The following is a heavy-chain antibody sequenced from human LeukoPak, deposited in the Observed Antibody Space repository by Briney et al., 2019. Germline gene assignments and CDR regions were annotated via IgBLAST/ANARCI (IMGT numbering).Heavy chain of an antibody. Sequence: PSETLSLTCAVYGGSFSGYYWSWIRQPPGKGLEWIGEINHSGSTNYNPSLKSRVTISVDTSKNQFSLKLSSVTAADTAVYYCARASTVTGLDYWGQGILVTVSS. V-gene: IGHV4-34*01. J-gene: IGHJ4*02. CDR3: ARASTVTGLDY. D-gene: IGHD4-17*01. CDR1: GGSFSGYY. CDR2: INHSGST.